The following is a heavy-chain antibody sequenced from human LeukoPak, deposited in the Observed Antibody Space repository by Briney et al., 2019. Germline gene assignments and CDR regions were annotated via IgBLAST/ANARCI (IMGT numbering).Heavy chain of an antibody. CDR1: GFTFSSYS. Sequence: GGSLRLSCAASGFTFSSYSMNWVRQAPGKGREWVSSISKSSSYIYYADSVKGRFTIYRDNAKNSLYLQMNSLRAEDTAVYYCAREAGYGDYGFGNWGQGTLVTVSS. J-gene: IGHJ4*02. V-gene: IGHV3-21*01. CDR3: AREAGYGDYGFGN. D-gene: IGHD4-17*01. CDR2: ISKSSSYI.